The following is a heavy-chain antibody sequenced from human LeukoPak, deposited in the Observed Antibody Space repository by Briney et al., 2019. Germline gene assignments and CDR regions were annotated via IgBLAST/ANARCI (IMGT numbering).Heavy chain of an antibody. CDR2: INPNSGGT. D-gene: IGHD3-10*01. CDR3: ARDIYYGSGSYPGDY. V-gene: IGHV1-2*02. CDR1: GYTLTELS. Sequence: ASVKVSCKVSGYTLTELSMHWVRQAPGQGLEWMGWINPNSGGTNYAQKFQGRVTMTRDTSISTAYMELSRLRSDDTAVYYCARDIYYGSGSYPGDYWGQGTLVTVSS. J-gene: IGHJ4*02.